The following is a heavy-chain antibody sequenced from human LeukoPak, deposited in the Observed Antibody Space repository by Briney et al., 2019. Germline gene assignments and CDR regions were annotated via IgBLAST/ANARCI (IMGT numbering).Heavy chain of an antibody. CDR3: AREPAAGYNWFDP. J-gene: IGHJ5*02. V-gene: IGHV1-69*05. Sequence: SVKVSCKASGGTFSSYAISWVRQAPGQGLEWMGGIIPIFGTANYAQKFQGRVTMTRDTSTSTVYMELSSLRSEDTAVYYCAREPAAGYNWFDPWGQGTLVTVSS. CDR2: IIPIFGTA. D-gene: IGHD6-25*01. CDR1: GGTFSSYA.